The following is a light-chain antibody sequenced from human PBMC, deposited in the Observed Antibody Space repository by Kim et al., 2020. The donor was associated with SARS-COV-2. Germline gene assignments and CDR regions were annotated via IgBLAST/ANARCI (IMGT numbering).Light chain of an antibody. CDR2: DNN. J-gene: IGLJ1*01. CDR3: GTWDSSLSAGV. CDR1: SSNIGNNY. V-gene: IGLV1-51*01. Sequence: GPKVSISCSGSSSNIGNNYVSWYQQLPGTAPKLLIYDNNKRPSGIPDRFSGSKSGTSATLGITGLQTGDEADYYCGTWDSSLSAGVFGTGTKVTVL.